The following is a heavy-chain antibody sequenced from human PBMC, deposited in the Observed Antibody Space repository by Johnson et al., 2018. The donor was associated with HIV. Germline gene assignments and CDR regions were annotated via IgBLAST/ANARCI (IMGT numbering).Heavy chain of an antibody. CDR3: TTEITMRVVVITTYAFDI. CDR2: IRSKAYGGTT. Sequence: EVHLVESGGGLVQPGRSLRLSCTASGFTFGDYAMSWVRQAPGKGLEWVGFIRSKAYGGTTEYAASVKGRFTISRDDSKSIAYLQMNSLKTEDTAVYYCTTEITMRVVVITTYAFDIWGQGTMVTVSS. CDR1: GFTFGDYA. J-gene: IGHJ3*02. D-gene: IGHD3-22*01. V-gene: IGHV3-49*04.